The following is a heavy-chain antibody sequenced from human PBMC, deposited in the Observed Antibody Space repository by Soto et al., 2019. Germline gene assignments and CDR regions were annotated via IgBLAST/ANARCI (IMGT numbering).Heavy chain of an antibody. D-gene: IGHD2-8*01. CDR3: ARVILGYCTNGVCYTGGLDY. J-gene: IGHJ4*02. CDR2: IYYSGST. CDR1: GGSISSGDYY. Sequence: QVQLQESGPGLVKPSQTLSLTFTVSGGSISSGDYYWSWIRQPPGKGLEWIGYIYYSGSTYYNPSLKSRVTISVDTSKNQFSLKLSSVTAADTAVYYCARVILGYCTNGVCYTGGLDYWGQGTLVTVSS. V-gene: IGHV4-30-4*01.